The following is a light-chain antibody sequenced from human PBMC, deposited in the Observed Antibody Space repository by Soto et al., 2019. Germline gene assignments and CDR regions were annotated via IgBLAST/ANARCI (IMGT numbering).Light chain of an antibody. CDR1: QSVKNNY. CDR2: DAS. Sequence: EIVLKQSPDTLSLSPGERATLSCRVSQSVKNNYLAWYQQKPGQPPRFLIYDASSRATGIPDRFSGSGSGTDFTLTISRLEPEDFAVYYCQQYGSTPLTFGGGTKVDIK. J-gene: IGKJ4*01. V-gene: IGKV3-20*01. CDR3: QQYGSTPLT.